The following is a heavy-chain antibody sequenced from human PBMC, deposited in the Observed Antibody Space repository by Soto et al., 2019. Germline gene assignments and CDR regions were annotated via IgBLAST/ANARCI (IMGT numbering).Heavy chain of an antibody. J-gene: IGHJ4*02. V-gene: IGHV3-66*01. CDR2: TFAAGTT. CDR1: GFTFTTYY. D-gene: IGHD5-12*01. CDR3: TRDRGYASEY. Sequence: EVQLVESGGGLVQPGGSLTLSCAASGFTFTTYYMNWVRQAPGKGLEWISITFAAGTTYYADSVKGRFTISRDNSKNTLFLQMDSLSAADTAVYYCTRDRGYASEYWGQGTLVTVSS.